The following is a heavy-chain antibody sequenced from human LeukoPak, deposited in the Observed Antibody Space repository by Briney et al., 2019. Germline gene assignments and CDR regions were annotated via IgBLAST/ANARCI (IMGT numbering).Heavy chain of an antibody. CDR3: ARGLRWKRGTRDY. V-gene: IGHV3-30-3*01. J-gene: IGHJ4*02. CDR1: GFTFSSYW. CDR2: ISYDGSNK. D-gene: IGHD4-23*01. Sequence: PGGSLRLSCAASGFTFSSYWMSWVRQAPGKGLEWVAVISYDGSNKYYADSVKGRFTISRDNAKNSLYLQMNSLRAEDTAVYYCARGLRWKRGTRDYWGQGTLVTVSS.